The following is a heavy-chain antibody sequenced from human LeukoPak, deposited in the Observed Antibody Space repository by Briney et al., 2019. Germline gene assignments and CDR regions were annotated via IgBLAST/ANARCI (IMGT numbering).Heavy chain of an antibody. CDR2: IYWDDDK. Sequence: FGPTLVNPTQPLTLTCTFSGLSLSASGVGVGWIRQPQGKALEWLALIYWDDDKRYSTSLKSRLTITKDTSKNQVVLTMTNMDPVDTATYYCAHRRGDGFIDYWGQGTLVTVSS. CDR3: AHRRGDGFIDY. D-gene: IGHD5-24*01. J-gene: IGHJ4*02. CDR1: GLSLSASGVG. V-gene: IGHV2-5*02.